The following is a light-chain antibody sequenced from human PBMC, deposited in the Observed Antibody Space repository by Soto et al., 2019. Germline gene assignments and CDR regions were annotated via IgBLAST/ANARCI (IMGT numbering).Light chain of an antibody. CDR3: QTWGTAIRV. CDR1: SGHSSYA. CDR2: LNGDGSH. J-gene: IGLJ2*01. Sequence: QSVLTQSPSASASLGASVKLTCTLSSGHSSYAIAWHQQQPQKGPRYLMKLNGDGSHSKGDGVPDRFSGSSSGAERYLTISSLQSEDEADYYCQTWGTAIRVXXXGTKLTVL. V-gene: IGLV4-69*01.